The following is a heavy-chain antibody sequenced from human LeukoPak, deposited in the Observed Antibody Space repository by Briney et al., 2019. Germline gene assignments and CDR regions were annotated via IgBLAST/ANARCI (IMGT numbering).Heavy chain of an antibody. D-gene: IGHD1-26*01. CDR3: AREGYSGSRLNNKPHWGYFDY. Sequence: GGSLRLSCAASGFTFSSYAMSWVRQAPGKGLEWVSAISGSGGSTYYADSVKGRFTISRDNSKNTLYLQMNSLRAEDTAVYYCAREGYSGSRLNNKPHWGYFDYWGQGTLVTVSS. V-gene: IGHV3-23*01. CDR2: ISGSGGST. J-gene: IGHJ4*02. CDR1: GFTFSSYA.